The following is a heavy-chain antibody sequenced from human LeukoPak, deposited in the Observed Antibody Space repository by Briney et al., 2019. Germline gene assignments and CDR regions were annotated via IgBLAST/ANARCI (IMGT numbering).Heavy chain of an antibody. Sequence: PGGSLRLSCAASGFAFSDYYWSWIRQPPGKGLEWIGEINHSGSTNYNPSLKSRVTISVDTSKNQFSLKLSSVTAADTAVYCCAKKGTPVVAAAGPRKDKTYYLDYWAQEPRVPVS. CDR3: AKKGTPVVAAAGPRKDKTYYLDY. CDR1: GFAFSDYY. J-gene: IGHJ4*02. CDR2: INHSGST. V-gene: IGHV4-34*01. D-gene: IGHD2-15*01.